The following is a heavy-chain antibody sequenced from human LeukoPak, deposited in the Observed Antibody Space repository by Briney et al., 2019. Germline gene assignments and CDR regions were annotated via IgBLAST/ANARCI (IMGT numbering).Heavy chain of an antibody. V-gene: IGHV3-21*01. CDR3: VRLRRISDRSYYYYYYDH. J-gene: IGHJ4*02. D-gene: IGHD3-22*01. CDR2: INPTSSSI. Sequence: SGGSLILSCAGSGFTFSDYSINWVRQAPGKGLEWVSSINPTSSSIYYADAVRGRFTISRDNAKSSLYLQMNGLTVEDTAVYYCVRLRRISDRSYYYYYYDHWGQGILVTVSS. CDR1: GFTFSDYS.